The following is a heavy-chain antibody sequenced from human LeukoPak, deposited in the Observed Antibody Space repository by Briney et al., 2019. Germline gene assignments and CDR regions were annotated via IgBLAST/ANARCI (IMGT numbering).Heavy chain of an antibody. V-gene: IGHV3-48*03. J-gene: IGHJ4*02. CDR1: GFIFSSYA. CDR3: AREGSGYYFDY. D-gene: IGHD6-25*01. CDR2: ISRGGSAI. Sequence: GGSLRLSCAASGFIFSSYAMNWVRQAPGEGLEWVSYISRGGSAIYYADSVKGRFTISRDNAKNSLYLQMNGLRAEDTAIYYCAREGSGYYFDYWGQGTLVTVSS.